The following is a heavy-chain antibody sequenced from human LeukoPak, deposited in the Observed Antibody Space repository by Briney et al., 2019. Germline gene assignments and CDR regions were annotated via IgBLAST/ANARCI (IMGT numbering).Heavy chain of an antibody. CDR3: AIEGISTSGGWFDP. V-gene: IGHV1-18*01. CDR1: GYTFTSYG. CDR2: ISAYNGNT. J-gene: IGHJ5*02. Sequence: ASVKVSCKASGYTFTSYGISWVRQAPGQGLEWMGWISAYNGNTNYAQKLQGRVTMTTDTSTSTAYMELRSLRSDDTALYYCAIEGISTSGGWFDPWGQGTLVTVSS. D-gene: IGHD2-2*01.